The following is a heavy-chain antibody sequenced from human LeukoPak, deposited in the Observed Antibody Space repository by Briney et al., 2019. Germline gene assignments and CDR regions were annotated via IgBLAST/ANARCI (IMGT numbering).Heavy chain of an antibody. CDR2: ISSSSSYI. Sequence: MTGGSLRLSCAASGSTFSSYSMDWVRQAPGKGLEWVSSISSSSSYIYYADSVKGRFTISRDNAKNSLYLQMNSLRAEDTAVYYCARDRAVYSDSRGYYPDAFDIWGQGTMVTVSS. D-gene: IGHD3-22*01. J-gene: IGHJ3*02. V-gene: IGHV3-21*01. CDR1: GSTFSSYS. CDR3: ARDRAVYSDSRGYYPDAFDI.